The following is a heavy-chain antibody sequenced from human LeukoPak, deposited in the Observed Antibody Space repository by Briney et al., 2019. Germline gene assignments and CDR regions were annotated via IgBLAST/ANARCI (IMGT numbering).Heavy chain of an antibody. CDR3: ARDNWNYWMAFDY. J-gene: IGHJ4*02. CDR1: GYTFTDYY. CDR2: ISAYNGNT. Sequence: ASVKVSCKASGYTFTDYYMHWVRQAPGQGLEWVGWISAYNGNTNYAQKLQGRVTMTTDTSTSTAYMELRSLRSDDTAVYYCARDNWNYWMAFDYWGQGTLVTVSS. D-gene: IGHD1-7*01. V-gene: IGHV1-18*04.